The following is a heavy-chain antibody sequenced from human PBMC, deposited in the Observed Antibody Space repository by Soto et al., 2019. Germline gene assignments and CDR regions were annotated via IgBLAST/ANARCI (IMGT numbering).Heavy chain of an antibody. V-gene: IGHV4-34*01. Sequence: SETLSLTCAVYGGSFSGYDWTWIRQPPGTGLEWIGEINHSGSTNYNPSLKSRVTISVDTSKNQFSLKLTSVTAADTAVYYCARDKITGLFDYWGQGSLVTAPQ. CDR2: INHSGST. D-gene: IGHD2-8*02. CDR1: GGSFSGYD. CDR3: ARDKITGLFDY. J-gene: IGHJ4*02.